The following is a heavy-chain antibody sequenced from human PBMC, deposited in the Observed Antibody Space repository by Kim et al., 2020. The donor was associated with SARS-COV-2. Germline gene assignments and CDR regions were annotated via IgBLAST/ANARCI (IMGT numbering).Heavy chain of an antibody. CDR1: GFTFSTSW. CDR3: ARGNYVMDV. CDR2: IKQDGSEI. Sequence: GGSLRLSCAASGFTFSTSWMSWVRQAPGKGLEWVANIKQDGSEIYYVDSVKGRFTISRDNAKNSLFLQMNSLTAEDTAVYYCARGNYVMDVWGQGTTVTV. V-gene: IGHV3-7*03. J-gene: IGHJ6*02.